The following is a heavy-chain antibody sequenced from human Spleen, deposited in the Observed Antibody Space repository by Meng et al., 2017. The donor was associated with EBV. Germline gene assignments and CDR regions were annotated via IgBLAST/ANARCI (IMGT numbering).Heavy chain of an antibody. D-gene: IGHD5-18*01. Sequence: HLQLQESGSGLGKLSQNLSLTCAVSGVSISRGGYSWSWIRQPPGKGLEWIGYMHHSGSTYNNPSLKSRVTISVDRSKNQFSLKLSSVTAADTAVYYCAGGPTAMVTYFDYWGQGTLVTVSS. V-gene: IGHV4-30-2*01. CDR2: MHHSGST. CDR3: AGGPTAMVTYFDY. CDR1: GVSISRGGYS. J-gene: IGHJ4*02.